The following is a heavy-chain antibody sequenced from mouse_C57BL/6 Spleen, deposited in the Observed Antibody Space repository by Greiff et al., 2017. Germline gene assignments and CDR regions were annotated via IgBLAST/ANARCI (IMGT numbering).Heavy chain of an antibody. J-gene: IGHJ2*01. CDR1: GYTITGYW. D-gene: IGHD1-2*01. V-gene: IGHV1-9*01. Sequence: VQLQQSGAELMKPGASVKLSCTATGYTITGYWIEWVKQRPGHGLEWIGEILPGDGSTNYNEKFKGKATFTADTSSHTAYMQLSSLTTEYYAIYSYAREFEPTANYWGQGTTLTVSS. CDR2: ILPGDGST. CDR3: AREFEPTANY.